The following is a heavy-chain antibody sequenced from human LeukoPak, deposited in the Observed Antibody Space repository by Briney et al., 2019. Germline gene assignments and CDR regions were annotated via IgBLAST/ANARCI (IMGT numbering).Heavy chain of an antibody. Sequence: PGRSLRLSCAASGFTFSSYWMSWVRQAPGKGLEWVANIKQDGSEKYYVDSVKGRFTISRDNAKNSLYLQMNSLRAEDTAVYYCARDVYSWYPLFGYYWGQGTLVTVSS. D-gene: IGHD6-13*01. CDR2: IKQDGSEK. J-gene: IGHJ4*02. CDR3: ARDVYSWYPLFGYY. V-gene: IGHV3-7*01. CDR1: GFTFSSYW.